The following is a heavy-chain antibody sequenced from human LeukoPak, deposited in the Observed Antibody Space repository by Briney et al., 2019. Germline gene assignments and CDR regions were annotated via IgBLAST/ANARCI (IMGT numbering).Heavy chain of an antibody. Sequence: ASVKVSCKASGYTFTSYGISWVRQAPGQGHEWMGWISAYNGNTNYAQKLQGRVTMTTDTSTSTAYMELRSLRSDDTAVYYCARALLRFLEWSIDYWGQGTLVTVSS. CDR1: GYTFTSYG. CDR3: ARALLRFLEWSIDY. D-gene: IGHD3-3*01. CDR2: ISAYNGNT. J-gene: IGHJ4*02. V-gene: IGHV1-18*01.